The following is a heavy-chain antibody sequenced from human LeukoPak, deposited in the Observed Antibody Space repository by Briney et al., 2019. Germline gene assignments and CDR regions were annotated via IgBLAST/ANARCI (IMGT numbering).Heavy chain of an antibody. D-gene: IGHD6-13*01. J-gene: IGHJ5*02. CDR2: IYSSGST. CDR3: ARVSDYSSTSYGHWFDP. Sequence: SGTLSLTCTVSGGSISSYYWSWIRQPAGKGLEWIGRIYSSGSTNYNPSLKSRVTMSVDTSKNQFSLKLSSVTAADPAVYYCARVSDYSSTSYGHWFDPWGEGTLDTVSS. CDR1: GGSISSYY. V-gene: IGHV4-4*07.